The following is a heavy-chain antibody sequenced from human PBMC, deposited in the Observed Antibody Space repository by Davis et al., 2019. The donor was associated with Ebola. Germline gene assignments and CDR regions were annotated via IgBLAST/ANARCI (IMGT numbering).Heavy chain of an antibody. CDR3: AKSPGYGYYYGMDV. V-gene: IGHV3-9*01. J-gene: IGHJ6*04. CDR1: GFTFDDYA. CDR2: ISWNSGSI. D-gene: IGHD6-13*01. Sequence: PGGSLRLSCAASGFTFDDYAMHWVRQAPGKGLEWVSGISWNSGSIGYADSVKGRFTISRDNAKNSLYLQMNSLRAEDTALYYCAKSPGYGYYYGMDVWGKGTTVTVSS.